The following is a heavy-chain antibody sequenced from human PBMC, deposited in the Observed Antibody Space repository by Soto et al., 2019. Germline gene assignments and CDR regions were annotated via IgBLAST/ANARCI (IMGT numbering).Heavy chain of an antibody. D-gene: IGHD2-2*01. V-gene: IGHV1-18*01. Sequence: GFSVKVSCKGFGYSFLQSGANWGGSAAGQCLEWVGWISPYSGYTHSAQKFHGRLTLTTDTAASTAYMELRILRSADTALYYCAREASVLIPAAQPSRFDSWGQGTLVTVSS. CDR2: ISPYSGYT. J-gene: IGHJ4*02. CDR3: AREASVLIPAAQPSRFDS. CDR1: GYSFLQSG.